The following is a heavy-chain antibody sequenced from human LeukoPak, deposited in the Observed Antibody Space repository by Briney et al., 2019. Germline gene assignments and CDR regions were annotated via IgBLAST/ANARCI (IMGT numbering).Heavy chain of an antibody. Sequence: KPSETLSLTCTVSGGSISSYYWSWIRQPPGKGLEWIGNIYYSGSTNYNPSLKSRVTISVDTSKNHFSLKLSSVTAADTAVYYCARHGLTSLDYWGEGTLVTVSS. CDR2: IYYSGST. V-gene: IGHV4-59*01. CDR1: GGSISSYY. CDR3: ARHGLTSLDY. J-gene: IGHJ4*02. D-gene: IGHD2/OR15-2a*01.